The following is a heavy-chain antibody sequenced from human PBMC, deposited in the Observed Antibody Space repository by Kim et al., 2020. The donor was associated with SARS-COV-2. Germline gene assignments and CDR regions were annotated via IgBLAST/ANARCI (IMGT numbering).Heavy chain of an antibody. CDR2: VSGSGVSK. J-gene: IGHJ4*02. CDR3: AKWGAYYNYYFAD. D-gene: IGHD3-3*01. V-gene: IGHV3-23*01. Sequence: PGKGGGWVSSVSGSGVSKKQVDSVKGRFTISRDNSKNTLYLQMNSRRAEDTAIYYCAKWGAYYNYYFADWGQGTLVTVSS.